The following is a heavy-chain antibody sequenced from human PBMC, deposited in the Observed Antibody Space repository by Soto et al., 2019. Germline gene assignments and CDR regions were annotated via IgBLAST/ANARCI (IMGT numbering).Heavy chain of an antibody. D-gene: IGHD3-3*01. CDR2: TNYSRIT. CDR3: ARHSPAHYSDFRTGAYYYYGMDV. CDR1: GGPPSSGGYN. V-gene: IGHV4-39*01. Sequence: PPEPASLTCTVHGGPPSSGGYNWSGCRQQTRKGLEWIGNTNYSRITYYYPSLKSQATISVDTSKNHFSLRLSSVTGADAAVYYCARHSPAHYSDFRTGAYYYYGMDVWCQGTTVTVSS. J-gene: IGHJ6*02.